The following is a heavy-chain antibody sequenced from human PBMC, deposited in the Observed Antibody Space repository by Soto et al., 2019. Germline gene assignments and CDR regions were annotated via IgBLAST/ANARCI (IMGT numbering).Heavy chain of an antibody. J-gene: IGHJ4*02. CDR3: ARQQYYYDSSGPITPDY. V-gene: IGHV5-51*01. D-gene: IGHD3-22*01. Sequence: ESLKISCKGSGYSFTSYWIGWVRQMPGKGLEWMGIIYPGDSDTRYSPSFQGQVTISADKSIRTAYLQWSSLKASDTALYYCARQQYYYDSSGPITPDYWGQGTLVTVSS. CDR2: IYPGDSDT. CDR1: GYSFTSYW.